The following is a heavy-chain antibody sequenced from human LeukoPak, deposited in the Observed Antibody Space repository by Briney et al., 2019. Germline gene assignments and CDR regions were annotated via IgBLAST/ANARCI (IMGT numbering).Heavy chain of an antibody. Sequence: SQTLSLTCTVSGGSISSGGYYWSWIRQHPGKGLEWIGYIYYSGSTNYNPSLKSRVTISVDTSKNQFSLKLSSVTAADTAVYYCARQGYCSGGSCYSNYYYGMDVWGQGTTVTVSS. CDR3: ARQGYCSGGSCYSNYYYGMDV. J-gene: IGHJ6*02. V-gene: IGHV4-31*03. CDR2: IYYSGST. D-gene: IGHD2-15*01. CDR1: GGSISSGGYY.